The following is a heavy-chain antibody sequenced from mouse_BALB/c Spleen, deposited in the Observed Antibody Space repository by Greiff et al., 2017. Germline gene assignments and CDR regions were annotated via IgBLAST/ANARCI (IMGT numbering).Heavy chain of an antibody. Sequence: EVKLVESGGGLVQPGGSLRLSCATSGFTFSDFYMEWVRQPPGKRLEWIAASRNKANDYTTEYSASVKGRFIVSRDTSQSILYLQMNALRAEDTAIYYCARVQTGNYFDYWGQGTTLTVSS. CDR2: SRNKANDYTT. CDR3: ARVQTGNYFDY. CDR1: GFTFSDFY. J-gene: IGHJ2*01. V-gene: IGHV7-1*02. D-gene: IGHD4-1*01.